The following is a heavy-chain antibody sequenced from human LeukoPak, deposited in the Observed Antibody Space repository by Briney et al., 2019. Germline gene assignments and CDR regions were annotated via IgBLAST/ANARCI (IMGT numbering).Heavy chain of an antibody. Sequence: PGGSLRLSCAASGFTFSSCAMHWVRQAPGKRLEWVAVISYDEKNKYYADSVKGRFTISRDNSKNTLYLQMNSLRAEDTAVYYCARAVYGDYFDYWGQGTLVTVSS. J-gene: IGHJ4*02. CDR3: ARAVYGDYFDY. CDR1: GFTFSSCA. V-gene: IGHV3-30*04. CDR2: ISYDEKNK. D-gene: IGHD4-17*01.